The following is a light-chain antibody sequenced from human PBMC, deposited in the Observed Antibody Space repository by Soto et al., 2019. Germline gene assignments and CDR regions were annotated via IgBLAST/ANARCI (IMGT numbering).Light chain of an antibody. CDR1: QSISSY. CDR2: AAS. J-gene: IGKJ1*01. Sequence: DIQMTQSPSSLSASVGDRVPISCRASQSISSYLNWYQQRPGKAPKILIYAASSLQSGVPSRFSGSGSGTDFTLTISSLQPEDIETYYCQQSYSNPRTFGQGTKVDIK. V-gene: IGKV1-39*01. CDR3: QQSYSNPRT.